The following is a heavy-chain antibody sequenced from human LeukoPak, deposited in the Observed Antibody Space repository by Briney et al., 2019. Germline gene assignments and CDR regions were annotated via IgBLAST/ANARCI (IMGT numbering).Heavy chain of an antibody. CDR2: IDPSSTYI. Sequence: GGSLRLSCSASRFTFSSYTMNWVRQAPGKGLEWVSSIDPSSTYIYYADSVKGRFTISRDNAQNSLYLQMNSLRAEDTAVYYCAREQWAADDALDIWGQGTMVTVSS. V-gene: IGHV3-21*01. CDR3: AREQWAADDALDI. J-gene: IGHJ3*02. D-gene: IGHD6-13*01. CDR1: RFTFSSYT.